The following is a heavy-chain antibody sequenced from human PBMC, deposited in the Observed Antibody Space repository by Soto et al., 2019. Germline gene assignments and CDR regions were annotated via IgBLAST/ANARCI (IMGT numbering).Heavy chain of an antibody. CDR3: AKERGTGDYGVNAVDI. V-gene: IGHV3-23*01. CDR2: ISGRGENT. CDR1: GFTFSVFA. Sequence: EVQMLESGGGLVQPGGSLRLSCAASGFTFSVFAMSWVRHAPGKGLELVSTISGRGENTYYADSVKGRFTLSRDNSNNTLNVHMNSLRGEDTAVYYCAKERGTGDYGVNAVDIWGQGTMVTVAS. D-gene: IGHD7-27*01. J-gene: IGHJ3*02.